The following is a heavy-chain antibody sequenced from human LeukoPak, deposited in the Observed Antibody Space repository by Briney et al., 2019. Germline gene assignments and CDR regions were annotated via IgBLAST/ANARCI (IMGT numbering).Heavy chain of an antibody. D-gene: IGHD6-13*01. Sequence: ETLSLTCAVYGGSFSGYYWSWVRQAPGKGLEWVSAISGSGGSTYYADSVKGRFTISRDNSKNTLYLQMNSLRAEDTAVYYCAKDHGIAAAGTFDYWGQGTLVTVSS. J-gene: IGHJ4*02. CDR2: ISGSGGST. CDR1: GGSFSGYY. CDR3: AKDHGIAAAGTFDY. V-gene: IGHV3-23*01.